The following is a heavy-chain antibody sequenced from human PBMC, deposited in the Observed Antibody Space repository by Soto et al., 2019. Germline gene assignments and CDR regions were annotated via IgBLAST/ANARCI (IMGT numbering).Heavy chain of an antibody. CDR2: IYYSGST. CDR3: ARDHFSSSWYHYFGMDV. V-gene: IGHV4-59*01. Sequence: SETLSLTCTVSGGSISSYDWSWMRQPPRKGQEWVGYIYYSGSTNYNPPLKSRVTISVDTSKNQFSLKLSSVTAADTAVYYCARDHFSSSWYHYFGMDVWGQGTTVTVSS. J-gene: IGHJ6*02. CDR1: GGSISSYD. D-gene: IGHD6-13*01.